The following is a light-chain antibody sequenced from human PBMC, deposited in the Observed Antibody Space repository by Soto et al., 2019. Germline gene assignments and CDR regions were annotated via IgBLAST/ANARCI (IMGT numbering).Light chain of an antibody. CDR1: QSVSIW. Sequence: DIQMTQSPSTLSASVGDRVTFTCRASQSVSIWLAWYQQKPGKAPKLLISGASTLESGVPSRFSGSGSGTEFTLTISSLQPDDFATYYCQQYKKYLTFGQGTKVEIK. J-gene: IGKJ1*01. CDR3: QQYKKYLT. V-gene: IGKV1-5*01. CDR2: GAS.